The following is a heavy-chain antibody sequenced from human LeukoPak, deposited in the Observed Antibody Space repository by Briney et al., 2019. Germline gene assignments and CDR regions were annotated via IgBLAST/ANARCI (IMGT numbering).Heavy chain of an antibody. CDR2: INNSGST. CDR3: ARAPTGRDFDY. CDR1: GGSFSAYY. V-gene: IGHV4-34*01. D-gene: IGHD1-1*01. J-gene: IGHJ4*02. Sequence: SETLSLTCAVYGGSFSAYYWNWIRQPPGKGLEWIGEINNSGSTNYNPSLKSRVTMSVDTSKNQFSLKLSSVTAADTAVYYCARAPTGRDFDYWGQGTLVTVSS.